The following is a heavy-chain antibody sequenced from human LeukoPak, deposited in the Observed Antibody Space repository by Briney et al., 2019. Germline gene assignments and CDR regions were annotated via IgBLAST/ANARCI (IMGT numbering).Heavy chain of an antibody. J-gene: IGHJ4*02. Sequence: SETLSLTCTVSGGSISSYYWGWIRQPPGKGLEWIGSIYYSGSTYYNPSLKSRVTISVDTSKNQFSLKLSSVTAADTAVYYCARGGNDYFDYWGQGTLVTVSS. CDR3: ARGGNDYFDY. CDR2: IYYSGST. CDR1: GGSISSYY. V-gene: IGHV4-39*07.